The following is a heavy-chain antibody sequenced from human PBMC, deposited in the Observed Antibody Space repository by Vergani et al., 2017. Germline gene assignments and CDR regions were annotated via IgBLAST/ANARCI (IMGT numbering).Heavy chain of an antibody. CDR2: ISSSGSTI. Sequence: QVQLVESGGGLVKPGGSLRLSCAASGFTFSDYYMSWIRQAPGKGLEWVSYISSSGSTIYYADSVKGRFTISRDNAKNAVYLQMNSLRAEDTAVYYCAREGCSGGSCYSYYYYYYMDVWGKGTTVTVSS. D-gene: IGHD2-15*01. CDR1: GFTFSDYY. V-gene: IGHV3-11*01. CDR3: AREGCSGGSCYSYYYYYYMDV. J-gene: IGHJ6*03.